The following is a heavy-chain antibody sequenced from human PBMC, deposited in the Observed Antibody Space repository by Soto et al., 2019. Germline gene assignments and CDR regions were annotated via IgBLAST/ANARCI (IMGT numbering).Heavy chain of an antibody. CDR2: INHSGST. CDR3: ARCPRNNDYDILTGYPSLGMDV. J-gene: IGHJ6*02. CDR1: GGSFSGYY. D-gene: IGHD3-9*01. Sequence: PSETLSLTCAVNGGSFSGYYWSWIRQPPGKGLERIGEINHSGSTIYNPSLKSRVTISVDTSKNQFSLKLSSVTAADTAVYYCARCPRNNDYDILTGYPSLGMDVWGQGTTVTVSS. V-gene: IGHV4-34*01.